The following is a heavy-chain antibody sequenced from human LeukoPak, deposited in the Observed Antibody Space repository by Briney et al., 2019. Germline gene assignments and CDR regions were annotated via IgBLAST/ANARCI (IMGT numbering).Heavy chain of an antibody. D-gene: IGHD3-10*01. V-gene: IGHV4-34*01. CDR3: ARTTMVRGTYYMDV. Sequence: TSETLSLTCAVYGGSFSGYFWTWIRQPPGKGLEWIGEINHSGTTNYNPSLKSRVTISVDTSKNQFSLKLSSVTAADTAVYYCARTTMVRGTYYMDVWGKGTTVTVSS. CDR2: INHSGTT. CDR1: GGSFSGYF. J-gene: IGHJ6*03.